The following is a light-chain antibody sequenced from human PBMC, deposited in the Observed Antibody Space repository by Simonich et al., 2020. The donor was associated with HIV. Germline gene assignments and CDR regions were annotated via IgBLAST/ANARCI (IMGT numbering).Light chain of an antibody. V-gene: IGKV2D-29*02. CDR1: QSLLHSDGKTF. CDR2: EVS. Sequence: DIVMTQTPLSLSVTPGQPASISCNSSQSLLHSDGKTFLYWYLQKPGQSPHLLIHEVSNRFSGVPDRFSGSGSGTDFTRKISRVEAEDIGLYYCMQSVQLPITFGQGTRLEIK. J-gene: IGKJ5*01. CDR3: MQSVQLPIT.